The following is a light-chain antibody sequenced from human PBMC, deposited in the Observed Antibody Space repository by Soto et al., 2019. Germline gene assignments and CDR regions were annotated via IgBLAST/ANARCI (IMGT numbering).Light chain of an antibody. CDR1: QSLSSF. Sequence: EIVLTQSPATLSLSPGERATLFCRASQSLSSFLAWFQQKPGQAPRLLIYDTSNRATGIPARFSGSGSGTDFTLTISSLEPEDFVVYFCQQRANWPLTFGGGTKVEIK. CDR3: QQRANWPLT. V-gene: IGKV3-11*01. CDR2: DTS. J-gene: IGKJ4*01.